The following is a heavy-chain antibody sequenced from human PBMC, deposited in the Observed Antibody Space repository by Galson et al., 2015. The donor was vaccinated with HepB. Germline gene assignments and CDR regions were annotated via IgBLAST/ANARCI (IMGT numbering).Heavy chain of an antibody. V-gene: IGHV1-24*01. J-gene: IGHJ4*02. CDR1: GYTLTELS. CDR3: SSWGSGGYYRGSFDY. Sequence: SVKVSCKVSGYTLTELSMHWVRQAPGKGLEWMGGFDPEDGETIYAQKFQGRVTMTEDTSTDTAYMEMSSLRSEDTAVYYCSSWGSGGYYRGSFDYWGQGTLVTVSS. D-gene: IGHD3-10*01. CDR2: FDPEDGET.